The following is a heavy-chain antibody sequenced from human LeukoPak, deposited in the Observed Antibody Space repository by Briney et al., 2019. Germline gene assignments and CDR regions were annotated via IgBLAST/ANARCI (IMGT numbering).Heavy chain of an antibody. V-gene: IGHV4-38-2*01. J-gene: IGHJ5*02. CDR1: RYSISRSYY. CDR2: IYHSGST. D-gene: IGHD3-22*01. Sequence: SETLSLTCAVSRYSISRSYYGGWIRQPPGKGLEWIGSIYHSGSTYYNPSPKSRVTISVDTTMNQFSLKLSSVTAADRLGSDGTGVYYCVRGGYCTDPFDWFDHWGQGTLVTVSS. CDR3: TGVYYCVRGGYCTDPFDWFDH.